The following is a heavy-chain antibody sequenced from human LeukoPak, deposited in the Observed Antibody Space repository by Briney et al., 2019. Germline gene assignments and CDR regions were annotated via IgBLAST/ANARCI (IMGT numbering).Heavy chain of an antibody. CDR1: GFTFSSYA. Sequence: PGGSLRLSCAASGFTFSSYAMSWVRQAPGKGLEWVSGISWNSGSIGYADSVKGRFTISRDNAKNSLYLQMNSLRAEDTALYYCAKDLGAYYDSSGPYNWFDPWGQGTLVTVSS. V-gene: IGHV3-9*01. D-gene: IGHD3-22*01. CDR2: ISWNSGSI. CDR3: AKDLGAYYDSSGPYNWFDP. J-gene: IGHJ5*02.